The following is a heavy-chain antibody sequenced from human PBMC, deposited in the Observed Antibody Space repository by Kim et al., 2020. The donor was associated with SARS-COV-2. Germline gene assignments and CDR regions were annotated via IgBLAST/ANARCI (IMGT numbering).Heavy chain of an antibody. Sequence: GGSLRLSCAASGFTFSSYAMSWVRQAPGKGLEWVSAISGSGGSTYYADSVKGRFTISRDNSKNTLYLQMNSLRAEDTAVYYCAKDLGDYDILTGYEGDGGMDVWGQGTTVTVSS. J-gene: IGHJ6*02. V-gene: IGHV3-23*01. CDR1: GFTFSSYA. CDR2: ISGSGGST. D-gene: IGHD3-9*01. CDR3: AKDLGDYDILTGYEGDGGMDV.